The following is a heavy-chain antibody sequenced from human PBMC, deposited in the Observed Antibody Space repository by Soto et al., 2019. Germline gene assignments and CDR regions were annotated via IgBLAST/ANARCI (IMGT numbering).Heavy chain of an antibody. CDR1: GFTFSGSA. J-gene: IGHJ6*02. CDR2: IRSKANSYAT. CDR3: TRSPLGATRKLYYYCMDV. D-gene: IGHD1-26*01. V-gene: IGHV3-73*01. Sequence: GGSLRLSCAASGFTFSGSAMHWVRQASGKGLEWVGRIRSKANSYATAYAASVKGRFTISRDDSKNTAYLQMNSLKTEDTAVYYCTRSPLGATRKLYYYCMDVWGQGTTVTVS.